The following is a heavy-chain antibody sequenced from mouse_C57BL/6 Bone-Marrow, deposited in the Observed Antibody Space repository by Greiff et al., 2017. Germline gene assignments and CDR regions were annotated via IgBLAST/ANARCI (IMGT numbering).Heavy chain of an antibody. Sequence: QVQLQQPGAELVMPGASVKLSCKASGYTFTSYWMHWVKQRPGQGLEWIGEIDPSDSYTNYNQKFKGKSTLTVDKSSSTAYMQLSSLTSEDSAVYYCARGDPFGVLFGYWGQGTTLTVAS. CDR2: IDPSDSYT. D-gene: IGHD3-1*01. V-gene: IGHV1-69*01. CDR1: GYTFTSYW. CDR3: ARGDPFGVLFGY. J-gene: IGHJ2*01.